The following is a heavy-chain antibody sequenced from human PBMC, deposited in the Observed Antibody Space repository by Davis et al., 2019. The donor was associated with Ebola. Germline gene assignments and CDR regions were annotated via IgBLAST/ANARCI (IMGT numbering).Heavy chain of an antibody. Sequence: GESLKISCAASGFTFSSYSMNWVRQAPGKGLEWVSSISRSSSYIYYADSVKGRFTISRDNAKNSLYLQMNSLRAEDTAVYYCASGERSIAAATDYWGQGTLVTVSS. CDR1: GFTFSSYS. CDR2: ISRSSSYI. V-gene: IGHV3-21*04. D-gene: IGHD6-13*01. CDR3: ASGERSIAAATDY. J-gene: IGHJ4*02.